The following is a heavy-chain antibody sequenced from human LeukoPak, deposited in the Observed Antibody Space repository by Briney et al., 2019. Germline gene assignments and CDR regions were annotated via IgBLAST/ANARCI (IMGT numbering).Heavy chain of an antibody. J-gene: IGHJ4*02. CDR3: ARDLSGIAGYTYGRGIDY. Sequence: GVSLRLSCAAWGFIFSSYWMSWVRQAPGKGLEWVANIKKDGSEEYYVDAVKGRFTICRDNAKTSLYLQMNSLRAEDTAVYYCARDLSGIAGYTYGRGIDYWGQGTLVTVSS. V-gene: IGHV3-7*01. D-gene: IGHD5-18*01. CDR1: GFIFSSYW. CDR2: IKKDGSEE.